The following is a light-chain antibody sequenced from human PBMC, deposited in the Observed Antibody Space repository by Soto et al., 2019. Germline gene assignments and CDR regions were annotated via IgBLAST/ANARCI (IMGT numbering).Light chain of an antibody. CDR1: SSDIGYHNR. J-gene: IGLJ3*02. V-gene: IGLV2-18*02. Sequence: QSALTQPPSVSGSPGQSVTISCTGTSSDIGYHNRVSWYQQPPGTAPKLMIYEVSTRYSVVPDRFSGSKSGNTASLTISGLQAEDEADYYCSSFASSATLVFGGGTKLTVL. CDR3: SSFASSATLV. CDR2: EVS.